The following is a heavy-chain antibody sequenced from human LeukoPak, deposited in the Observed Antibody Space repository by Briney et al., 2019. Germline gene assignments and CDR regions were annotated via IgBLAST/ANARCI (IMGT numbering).Heavy chain of an antibody. CDR3: ETTVTTGYYYYGMDV. CDR1: GLTFSSYS. V-gene: IGHV3-21*01. CDR2: ISSSSSYI. D-gene: IGHD4-17*01. Sequence: GGSLRLSCAASGLTFSSYSMNWVRQAPGKGLEWVSSISSSSSYIYYADSVKGRFTISRDNAKNSLYLQMNSLRAEDTAVYYCETTVTTGYYYYGMDVWGQGTTVTVSS. J-gene: IGHJ6*02.